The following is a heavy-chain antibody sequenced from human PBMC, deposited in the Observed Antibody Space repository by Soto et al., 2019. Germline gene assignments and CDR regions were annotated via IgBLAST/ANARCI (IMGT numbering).Heavy chain of an antibody. D-gene: IGHD6-6*01. V-gene: IGHV1-18*01. CDR3: ARSIAVRLPLSY. Sequence: PGQGLEWMGWISAYNGNTNYAXKLQGRVTMTTDTSTSTAYMELRSLRSEDTAVYYCARSIAVRLPLSYWGQGTLVTVSS. J-gene: IGHJ4*02. CDR2: ISAYNGNT.